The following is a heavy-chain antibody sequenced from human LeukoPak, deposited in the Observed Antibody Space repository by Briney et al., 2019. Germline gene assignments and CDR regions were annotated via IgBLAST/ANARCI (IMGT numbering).Heavy chain of an antibody. CDR1: GGSISSYY. D-gene: IGHD1-26*01. Sequence: SETLSLTCTVSGGSISSYYWGWIRQPPGKGLEWIGSIYYSGSTYYNPSLKSRVTISVDTSKNQFSLKLSSVTAADTAVYYCARAYSGSPDAFDIWGQGTMVTVSS. J-gene: IGHJ3*02. V-gene: IGHV4-39*01. CDR2: IYYSGST. CDR3: ARAYSGSPDAFDI.